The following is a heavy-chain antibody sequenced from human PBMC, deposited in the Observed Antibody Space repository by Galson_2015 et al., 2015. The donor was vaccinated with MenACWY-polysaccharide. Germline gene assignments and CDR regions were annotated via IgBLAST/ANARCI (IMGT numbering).Heavy chain of an antibody. CDR3: ARVRYSTGKYQFDY. CDR1: GFTFSNYA. CDR2: IGGSGSNT. Sequence: ALRLSCAASGFTFSNYAMSWVRQAPGKGLEWVSTIGGSGSNTHYADSVKGRFTISRDNSKNTLSPQMNSLRAEDTAVYYCARVRYSTGKYQFDYWGRGTLVAVSS. J-gene: IGHJ4*02. V-gene: IGHV3-23*01. D-gene: IGHD2-2*01.